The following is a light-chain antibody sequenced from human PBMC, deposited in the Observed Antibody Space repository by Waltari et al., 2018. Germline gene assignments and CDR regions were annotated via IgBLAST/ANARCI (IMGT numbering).Light chain of an antibody. CDR3: QQYKSPPWT. CDR1: QSINSW. CDR2: KSS. J-gene: IGKJ1*01. V-gene: IGKV1-5*03. Sequence: DIQMTQSPSPLSASVGDRVTITCRASQSINSWLAWYQEKTGKAPKLLIYKSSTLESGVPSRFSGSGSGTEFTLTISSLQPDDFATYYCQQYKSPPWTFGQGTKVEI.